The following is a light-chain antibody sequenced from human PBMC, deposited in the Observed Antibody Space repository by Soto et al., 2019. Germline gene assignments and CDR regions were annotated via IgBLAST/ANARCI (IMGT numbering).Light chain of an antibody. CDR3: QQYNSYPYS. Sequence: DIQVTQSPSTLSASVGDRVTISCRASQNIDSWLAWYQQKPGKAPKLLIYDASSLESGVPSRFSGSGSGTEFALTISSLQPDDFATYYCQQYNSYPYSFGPGTTVDIK. J-gene: IGKJ3*01. CDR2: DAS. V-gene: IGKV1-5*01. CDR1: QNIDSW.